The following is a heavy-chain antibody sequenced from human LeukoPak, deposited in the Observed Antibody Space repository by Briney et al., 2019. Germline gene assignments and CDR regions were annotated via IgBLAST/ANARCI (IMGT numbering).Heavy chain of an antibody. D-gene: IGHD3-10*01. CDR3: AKDGPNYGSGRDYYYYYGMDV. CDR1: GFIFKNHA. CDR2: ISGSGGST. Sequence: GGSLRLSCAASGFIFKNHAMSWVRQAPGKGLEWVSAISGSGGSTYYADSVKGRFTISRDNSKNTLYLQMNSLRAEDTAVYYCAKDGPNYGSGRDYYYYYGMDVWGQGTTVTVSS. J-gene: IGHJ6*02. V-gene: IGHV3-23*01.